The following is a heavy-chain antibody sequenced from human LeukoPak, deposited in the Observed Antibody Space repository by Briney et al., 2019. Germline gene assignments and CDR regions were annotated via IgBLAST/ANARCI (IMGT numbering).Heavy chain of an antibody. J-gene: IGHJ3*02. CDR2: IYYSGST. CDR1: GGSISSGDYY. D-gene: IGHD5-12*01. V-gene: IGHV4-30-4*01. Sequence: SETLSLTCTVSGGSISSGDYYWSWIRQPPGKGLEWIGYIYYSGSTYYNPSLRSRVTISVDTSKNQFSLKLSSVTAADTAVYYCAREPMTPRRLRFSFDIWGQGTMVTVSS. CDR3: AREPMTPRRLRFSFDI.